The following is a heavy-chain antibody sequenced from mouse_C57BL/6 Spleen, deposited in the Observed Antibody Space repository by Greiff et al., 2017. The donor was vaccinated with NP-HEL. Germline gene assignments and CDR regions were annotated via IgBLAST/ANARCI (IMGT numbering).Heavy chain of an antibody. CDR2: IDPSDSYT. V-gene: IGHV1-69*01. J-gene: IGHJ2*01. Sequence: QVQLQQPGAELVMPGASVKLSCKASGYTFTSYWMHWVKQRPGQGLEWIGEIDPSDSYTNYNQKFKGKSTLTVDKSSSTAYMQLSSLTSEDSAVYYCARDLTGSDYWGQGTTLTVSS. CDR3: ARDLTGSDY. CDR1: GYTFTSYW. D-gene: IGHD4-1*01.